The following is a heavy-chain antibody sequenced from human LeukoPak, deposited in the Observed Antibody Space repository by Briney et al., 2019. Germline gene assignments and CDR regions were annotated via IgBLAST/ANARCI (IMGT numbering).Heavy chain of an antibody. CDR1: GFTFSSYA. J-gene: IGHJ3*02. V-gene: IGHV3-23*01. CDR2: ISGSGGST. Sequence: GGSLRLSCAASGFTFSSYAMSWVRQAPGKGLEWVSAISGSGGSTYYADSVKGRFTISRDNSKNTLYLQMNSLRAEDTAVYYCAKLFNCGGDCYSAAFDIWGPGTMVTVSS. CDR3: AKLFNCGGDCYSAAFDI. D-gene: IGHD2-21*02.